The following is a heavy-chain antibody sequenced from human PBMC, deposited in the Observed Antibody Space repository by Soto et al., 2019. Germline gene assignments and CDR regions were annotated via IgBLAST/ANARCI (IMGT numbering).Heavy chain of an antibody. CDR1: GFIVSSNY. V-gene: IGHV3-53*01. CDR2: IYGDGST. CDR3: ASRYYYDSSGPVDY. Sequence: GGSLRLSCAASGFIVSSNYMSWVRQAPGKGLEWVSVIYGDGSTYYADSVKGRFTISRDNSKNTLYLQMNSLRAEDTAVYYCASRYYYDSSGPVDYWGQGTLVTVSS. J-gene: IGHJ4*02. D-gene: IGHD3-22*01.